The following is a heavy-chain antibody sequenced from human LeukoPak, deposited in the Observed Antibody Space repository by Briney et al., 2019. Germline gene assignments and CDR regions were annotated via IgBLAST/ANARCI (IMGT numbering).Heavy chain of an antibody. Sequence: GSLRLSCAASGFSFSHYALHWVRQAPGKGLEWLAFISYDGNVKYYADSVKGRFTVSRDDSKITLYLQMSSLRTEDTALYYCARDFSTKYSQDYWGQGTLVTVSS. CDR1: GFSFSHYA. V-gene: IGHV3-30-3*01. J-gene: IGHJ4*02. D-gene: IGHD1-26*01. CDR2: ISYDGNVK. CDR3: ARDFSTKYSQDY.